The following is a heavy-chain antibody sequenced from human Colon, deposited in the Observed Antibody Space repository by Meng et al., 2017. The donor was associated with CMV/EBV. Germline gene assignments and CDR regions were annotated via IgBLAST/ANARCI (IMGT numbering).Heavy chain of an antibody. D-gene: IGHD5-18*01. CDR1: GGSISSFY. V-gene: IGHV4-59*01. Sequence: SETLSLTCTVSGGSISSFYWHWIRQSPGKGLEWIGYISYSGTTNYNPYLKSRVTISQDTSTNQISLKLSSVTPADPAVYDGAREYSSFDYWGQGTLVTVSS. CDR2: ISYSGTT. CDR3: AREYSSFDY. J-gene: IGHJ4*02.